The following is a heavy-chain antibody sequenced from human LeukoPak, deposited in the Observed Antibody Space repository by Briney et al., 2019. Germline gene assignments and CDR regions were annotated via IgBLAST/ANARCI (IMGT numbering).Heavy chain of an antibody. CDR3: ARQVYCSGTSCYTKYYYYYMDV. Sequence: GGSLRLSCAASGFTFDDYGMGWVRQAPGKGLEWVSSINWNGGSTGYADSVKGRFTISRDNAKNSLYLQMNTLRDEDTDLYYCARQVYCSGTSCYTKYYYYYMDVWGKGTTVTVSS. V-gene: IGHV3-20*04. CDR1: GFTFDDYG. D-gene: IGHD2-2*02. J-gene: IGHJ6*03. CDR2: INWNGGST.